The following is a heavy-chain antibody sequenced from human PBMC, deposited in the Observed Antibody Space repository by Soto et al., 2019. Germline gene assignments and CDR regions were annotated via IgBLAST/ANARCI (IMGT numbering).Heavy chain of an antibody. CDR1: GFTFSSYG. CDR3: ARDGVGATVFFGYFDY. Sequence: GGSLRLSCAASGFTFSSYGMHWVRQAPDKGLEWVAVIRFDGSNKYYADFVKGRFTISRDNSKNTLYLQMNSLRAEDTAVYYFARDGVGATVFFGYFDYWGQGALVTVSS. V-gene: IGHV3-33*01. D-gene: IGHD1-26*01. J-gene: IGHJ4*02. CDR2: IRFDGSNK.